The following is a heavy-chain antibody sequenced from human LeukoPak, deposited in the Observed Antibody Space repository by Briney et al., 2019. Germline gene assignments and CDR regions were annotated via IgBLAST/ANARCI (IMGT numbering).Heavy chain of an antibody. V-gene: IGHV4-4*07. CDR2: IYTSGST. CDR1: GGSISSYY. CDR3: ARGGFYYGSGEINWLDP. J-gene: IGHJ5*02. D-gene: IGHD3-10*01. Sequence: PSETLSLTCTVPGGSISSYYWSWIRQPAGKGLEWIGRIYTSGSTNYNPSLKGRVTMSVDTSKNQFSLKLSSVTAADTAVYYCARGGFYYGSGEINWLDPWGQGTLVTVSS.